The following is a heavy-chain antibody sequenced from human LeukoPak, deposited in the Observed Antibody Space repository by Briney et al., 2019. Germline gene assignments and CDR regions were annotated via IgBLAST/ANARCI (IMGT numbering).Heavy chain of an antibody. J-gene: IGHJ6*04. Sequence: GGSLRLSCAAPGFTFSSYGMHWVRQAPGKGLEWVAVISYDGSNKYYADFVKGRFTISRDNSKNTLYLQMNSLRAEDTAVYYCAKDAYGSGSYKLPPPIFYYYYGMDVWGKGTTVTVSS. D-gene: IGHD3-10*01. CDR2: ISYDGSNK. CDR1: GFTFSSYG. CDR3: AKDAYGSGSYKLPPPIFYYYYGMDV. V-gene: IGHV3-30*18.